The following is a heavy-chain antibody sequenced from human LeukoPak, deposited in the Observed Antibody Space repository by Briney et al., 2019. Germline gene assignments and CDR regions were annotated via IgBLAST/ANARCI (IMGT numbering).Heavy chain of an antibody. Sequence: GASVKVSCKASGGNVGTYTISWVRQAPGQGLEWLGGIIPMFGSAKYPQKFQGRVTITADTLMTTTYMELNSPTSDDTAVYYCARAEPGYCSGGSCFPMNHWGQGTLVTVSS. CDR2: IIPMFGSA. CDR3: ARAEPGYCSGGSCFPMNH. D-gene: IGHD2-15*01. CDR1: GGNVGTYT. V-gene: IGHV1-69*06. J-gene: IGHJ5*02.